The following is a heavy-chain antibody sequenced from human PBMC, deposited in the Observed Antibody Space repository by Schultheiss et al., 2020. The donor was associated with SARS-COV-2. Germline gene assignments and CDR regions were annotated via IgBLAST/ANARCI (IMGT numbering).Heavy chain of an antibody. CDR3: ARGPSPGAGQPLNNWFDP. CDR1: GGTFSSYA. J-gene: IGHJ5*02. Sequence: SVKVSCKASGGTFSSYAISWVRQAPGQGLEWMGGIIPIFGTTNYAQKFQGRVTITADESTSTAYMELSSLRSEDTAVYYCARGPSPGAGQPLNNWFDPWGQGTLVTVSS. D-gene: IGHD1-14*01. CDR2: IIPIFGTT. V-gene: IGHV1-69*13.